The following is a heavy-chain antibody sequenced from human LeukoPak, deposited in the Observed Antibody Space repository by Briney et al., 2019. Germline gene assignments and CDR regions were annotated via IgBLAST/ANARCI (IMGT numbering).Heavy chain of an antibody. D-gene: IGHD3-9*01. Sequence: SETLSLTCTVSGASISSHYWSWIRQPPGKGLEWIGYIYYSGSTKYNPSLKSRVTISIDTSKNQFSLKVNSVTAADTAVYYCARGEGDLTGYYTHDYYYYMDVWGKGTTVTVSS. CDR3: ARGEGDLTGYYTHDYYYYMDV. J-gene: IGHJ6*03. CDR2: IYYSGST. CDR1: GASISSHY. V-gene: IGHV4-59*11.